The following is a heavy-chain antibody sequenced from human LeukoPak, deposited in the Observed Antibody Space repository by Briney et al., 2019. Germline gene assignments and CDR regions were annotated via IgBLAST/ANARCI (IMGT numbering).Heavy chain of an antibody. CDR2: VNAGNGET. Sequence: ASVKVSCKASGYTFTRYALHWVRQAPRQRLEWMGWVNAGNGETKYSQKFQGRVTITRDTSASAAYMELNSLRSEDTAVYYCARSSYDFLTGSPLLNSFDYWGQGTLVTVSS. CDR3: ARSSYDFLTGSPLLNSFDY. D-gene: IGHD3-9*01. J-gene: IGHJ4*02. V-gene: IGHV1-3*01. CDR1: GYTFTRYA.